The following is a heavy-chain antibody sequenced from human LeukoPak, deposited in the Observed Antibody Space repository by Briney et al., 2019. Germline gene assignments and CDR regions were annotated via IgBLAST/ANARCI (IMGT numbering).Heavy chain of an antibody. V-gene: IGHV3-33*01. CDR1: GFRFGSHA. Sequence: GRSLRLSCAASGFRFGSHAVHWVRQAPRKGLEWLAQIWYDGSNKYYVDSVKSRFTTSRDNSKNTVYLQMNSLRAEDTAVYFCARDGQQLAPYAMDVWGQGTTVTVSS. J-gene: IGHJ6*02. CDR2: IWYDGSNK. D-gene: IGHD6-13*01. CDR3: ARDGQQLAPYAMDV.